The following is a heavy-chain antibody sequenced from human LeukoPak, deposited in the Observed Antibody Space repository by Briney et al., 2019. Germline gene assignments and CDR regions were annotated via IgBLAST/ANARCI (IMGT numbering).Heavy chain of an antibody. Sequence: SETLSLTCSVSGDSLTSGFYWSWIRQPPGKGLEWIGYIYYSGSTNYNPSLKSRVTISVDTSKNQFSLKLSSVTAADTAVYYCATRYSSSVNYYYYYMDVWGKGTTVTVSS. CDR3: ATRYSSSVNYYYYYMDV. CDR2: IYYSGST. J-gene: IGHJ6*03. D-gene: IGHD6-13*01. V-gene: IGHV4-59*01. CDR1: GDSLTSGFY.